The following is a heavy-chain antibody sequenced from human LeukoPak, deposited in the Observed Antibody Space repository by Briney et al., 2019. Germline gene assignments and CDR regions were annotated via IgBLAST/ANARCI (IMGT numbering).Heavy chain of an antibody. CDR1: GHTFIDYF. Sequence: ASVKVSCKASGHTFIDYFIHWVRQAPGQGLEWMGWINPNTGDTNYAQKFQGRLTTARDTSIRTACMELTRLRSGDTAVYFCAREGHCGSTSCPHDYWGQGTLVTVSS. V-gene: IGHV1-2*02. D-gene: IGHD2-2*01. J-gene: IGHJ4*02. CDR2: INPNTGDT. CDR3: AREGHCGSTSCPHDY.